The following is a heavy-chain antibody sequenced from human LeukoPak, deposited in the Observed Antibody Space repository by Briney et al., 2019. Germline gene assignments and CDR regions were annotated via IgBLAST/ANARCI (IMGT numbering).Heavy chain of an antibody. CDR1: GGTFSSYA. CDR2: IIPIFGTA. Sequence: SVKVSCKASGGTFSSYAIIWVRQAPGQGLEWMGGIIPIFGTANYAQKFQGRVTITADKSASTAYMELSSLRSEDTAVYYCARGATDIVVVVAATDAFVIWGQGTVVTVSS. J-gene: IGHJ3*02. V-gene: IGHV1-69*06. CDR3: ARGATDIVVVVAATDAFVI. D-gene: IGHD2-15*01.